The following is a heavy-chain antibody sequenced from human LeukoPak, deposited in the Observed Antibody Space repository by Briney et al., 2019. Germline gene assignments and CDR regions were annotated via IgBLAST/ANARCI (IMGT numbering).Heavy chain of an antibody. J-gene: IGHJ4*02. CDR3: AKQHIVVVTAAYYFDY. D-gene: IGHD2-21*02. Sequence: PGRSLRLSCAASGFTFSSDGMHWVRQAPGKGLEWVAVISYDGSNKYYADSVKGRFTISRDNSKNTLYLQMNSLRAEDTAVYYCAKQHIVVVTAAYYFDYWGQGTLVTVSS. CDR2: ISYDGSNK. CDR1: GFTFSSDG. V-gene: IGHV3-30*18.